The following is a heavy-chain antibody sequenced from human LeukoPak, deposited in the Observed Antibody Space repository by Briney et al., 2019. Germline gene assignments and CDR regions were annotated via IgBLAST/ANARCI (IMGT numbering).Heavy chain of an antibody. CDR1: GDSVSSNIAV. D-gene: IGHD2-21*01. CDR2: TYYRSQWYN. J-gene: IGHJ4*02. Sequence: SQTLSLTCAISGDSVSSNIAVWNWIRLSPSRGLEWLGRTYYRSQWYNDYAGSLRGLINISPDTSKNQFSLQLTSVTPEDTAVYYCSRGGYGGEYYPSWGQETLVTVSS. CDR3: SRGGYGGEYYPS. V-gene: IGHV6-1*01.